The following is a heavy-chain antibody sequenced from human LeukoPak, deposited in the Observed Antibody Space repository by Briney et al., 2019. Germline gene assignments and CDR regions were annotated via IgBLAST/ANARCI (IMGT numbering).Heavy chain of an antibody. CDR1: GITSSRYS. D-gene: IGHD3-10*01. V-gene: IGHV3-30*04. Sequence: PGGSLRLSCAASGITSSRYSLSWVRQPPGKGLEWVTLISYDGNKRPYADSVKGRFTISRDNSKNTLYPQMNSLRAEDTAVYYCARVLTSITMVRGVILSGMDVWGQGTTVTVSS. CDR2: ISYDGNKR. J-gene: IGHJ6*02. CDR3: ARVLTSITMVRGVILSGMDV.